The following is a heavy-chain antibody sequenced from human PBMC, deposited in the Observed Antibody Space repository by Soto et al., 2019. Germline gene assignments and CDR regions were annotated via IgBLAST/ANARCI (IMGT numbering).Heavy chain of an antibody. D-gene: IGHD6-13*01. J-gene: IGHJ5*02. CDR1: GGSISSGDYY. V-gene: IGHV4-30-4*01. CDR2: IYYSGST. CDR3: ARGLTAAGTWFDP. Sequence: SETLSLTCTVTGGSISSGDYYWSWLRQPPGKGLEWIGYIYYSGSTYYNPSLKSRVTISVATSKNQFSLNLNSVTAADTTVYYCARGLTAAGTWFDPWGQGTLVTVSS.